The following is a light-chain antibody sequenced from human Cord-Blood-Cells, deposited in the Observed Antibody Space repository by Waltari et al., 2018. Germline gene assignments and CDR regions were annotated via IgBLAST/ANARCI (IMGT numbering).Light chain of an antibody. CDR2: DAS. Sequence: DIQMTQSPSSLSASVGDRVNITCQASQDISNYLNWYQQKPGKAPKLLIYDASNLETGVPSRFSGSVSGTDFTFTISSLQPEDIATYYCQQYDNLPLTFGGGTKVEIK. CDR3: QQYDNLPLT. CDR1: QDISNY. J-gene: IGKJ4*01. V-gene: IGKV1-33*01.